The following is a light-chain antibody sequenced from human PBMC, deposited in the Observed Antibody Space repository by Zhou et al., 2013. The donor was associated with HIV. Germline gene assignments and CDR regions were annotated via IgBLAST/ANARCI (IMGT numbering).Light chain of an antibody. CDR1: QSDGTRY. V-gene: IGKV3-20*01. CDR2: GAS. Sequence: EVVLTQSPGTLSLSPGERATLSCRASQSDGTRYLAWYQQKPGQAPRLLIYGASSRATGIPDRFSGSGSGTDFTLTISRLEPEDFAVYYCQQYGSSPRTFGQGTKVEIK. CDR3: QQYGSSPRT. J-gene: IGKJ1*01.